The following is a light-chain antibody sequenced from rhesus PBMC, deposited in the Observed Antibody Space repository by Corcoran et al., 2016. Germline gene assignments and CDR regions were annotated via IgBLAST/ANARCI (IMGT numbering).Light chain of an antibody. CDR1: ENINNY. CDR2: AAA. J-gene: IGKJ2*01. V-gene: IGKV1-74*01. CDR3: QHNYGIPHR. Sequence: DIQMTQSPSSLSASVGDRVTITCRASENINNYLHWYQQKPGKAPQLLIYAAATLQSGVPSRFSGNGSGKDYTFTISSLKPEDVATYYGQHNYGIPHRFGQGTKVEIK.